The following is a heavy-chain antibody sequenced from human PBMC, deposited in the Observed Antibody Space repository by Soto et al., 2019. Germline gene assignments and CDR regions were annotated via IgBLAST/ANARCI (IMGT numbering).Heavy chain of an antibody. D-gene: IGHD1-26*01. V-gene: IGHV4-59*01. Sequence: SETLSLTCTVSGGSISSYYWSWIRQPPGKGLEWIGYIYYSGSTNYNPSLKSRVTISVDTSKNQFSLKLSSVTAADTAVYYCARVGGSYSHGTNDAFDIWGQGTMVTVSS. CDR3: ARVGGSYSHGTNDAFDI. J-gene: IGHJ3*02. CDR1: GGSISSYY. CDR2: IYYSGST.